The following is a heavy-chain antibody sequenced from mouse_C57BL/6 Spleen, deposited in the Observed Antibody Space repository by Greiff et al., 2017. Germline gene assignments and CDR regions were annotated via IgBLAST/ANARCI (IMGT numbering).Heavy chain of an antibody. Sequence: VQLQQSGPELLKPGASVKMSCKPSGYTFTDYKMTWVKQSHGKSLEWIGNINPNNGGTSYNQKFKGKATLTVNKSSSTAYMELRSLTSEDSAVYYCARHYYGSSFYFDYWGQGTTLTVSS. CDR2: INPNNGGT. CDR1: GYTFTDYK. V-gene: IGHV1-22*01. CDR3: ARHYYGSSFYFDY. J-gene: IGHJ2*01. D-gene: IGHD1-1*01.